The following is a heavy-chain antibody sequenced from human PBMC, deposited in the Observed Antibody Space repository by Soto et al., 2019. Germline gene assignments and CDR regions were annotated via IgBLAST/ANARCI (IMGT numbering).Heavy chain of an antibody. D-gene: IGHD6-13*01. CDR2: IDPVDSYT. Sequence: ISCKGSGFSFTNYWISWVRQTPGKGLEWMGNIDPVDSYTNYSPSFQGHVTFSADTSISTAYLQWSSLKASDTAMYFCARIESIARNWLDPWGQGTLVTVSS. CDR3: ARIESIARNWLDP. V-gene: IGHV5-10-1*01. CDR1: GFSFTNYW. J-gene: IGHJ5*01.